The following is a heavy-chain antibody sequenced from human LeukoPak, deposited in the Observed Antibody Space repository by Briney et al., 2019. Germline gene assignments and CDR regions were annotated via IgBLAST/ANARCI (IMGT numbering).Heavy chain of an antibody. V-gene: IGHV3-21*01. J-gene: IGHJ4*02. CDR2: ISSGSSYI. CDR3: ARDIGRVVDY. D-gene: IGHD3-16*02. CDR1: GFTFISYS. Sequence: GGSLRLSCAASGFTFISYSMNWVRHAPGEGLEWVSAISSGSSYIYYADAVKGRFTISRDNAKNSRYLQMNSLRADDTAVYYCARDIGRVVDYWGQGTLVTVSS.